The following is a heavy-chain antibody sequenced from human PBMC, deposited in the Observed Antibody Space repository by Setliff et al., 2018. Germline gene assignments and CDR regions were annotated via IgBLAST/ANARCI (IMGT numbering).Heavy chain of an antibody. Sequence: SETLSLTCTVSGGSSSSHYWSWIRQPPGKGLEWIGYIHYSGATDYNLSLKSRVTISLDSSKNQFSLRLSSVTAADAAVYFRARESATIGEFPLYYFDKWGQGIPVTVSS. J-gene: IGHJ4*02. CDR3: ARESATIGEFPLYYFDK. CDR2: IHYSGAT. V-gene: IGHV4-59*11. D-gene: IGHD3-10*01. CDR1: GGSSSSHY.